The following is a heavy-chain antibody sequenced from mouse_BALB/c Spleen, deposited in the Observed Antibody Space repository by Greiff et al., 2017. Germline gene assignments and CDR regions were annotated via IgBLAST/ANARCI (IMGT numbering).Heavy chain of an antibody. CDR3: TRGITGGYYYAMDY. V-gene: IGHV1-15*01. CDR1: GYTFTDYE. J-gene: IGHJ4*01. CDR2: IDPETGGT. D-gene: IGHD2-4*01. Sequence: QVQLQQSGAELVRPGASVTLSCKASGYTFTDYEMHWVKQTPVHGLEWIGAIDPETGGTAYNQKFKGKATLTADKSSSTAYMELRSLTSEDSAVYYCTRGITGGYYYAMDYWGQGTSVTVSS.